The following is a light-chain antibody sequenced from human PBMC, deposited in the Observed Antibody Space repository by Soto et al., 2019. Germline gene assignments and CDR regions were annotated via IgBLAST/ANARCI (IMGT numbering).Light chain of an antibody. CDR2: DAS. Sequence: EIVMTPSPYTLPVSHRERAAFSCRASQSVSSNLAWYQQKPGQAPRLLIYDASRRATGIPERFSGSGSGTDFTLTINRLEPEDFAVYYCQQYGSSPPFGLGTKVDIK. CDR3: QQYGSSPP. CDR1: QSVSSN. V-gene: IGKV3-20*01. J-gene: IGKJ1*01.